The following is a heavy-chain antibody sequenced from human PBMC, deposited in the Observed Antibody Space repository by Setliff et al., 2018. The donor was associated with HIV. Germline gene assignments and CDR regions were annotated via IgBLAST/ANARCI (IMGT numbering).Heavy chain of an antibody. D-gene: IGHD3-10*01. V-gene: IGHV4-39*07. CDR3: ARGSGTMVRGNFDY. J-gene: IGHJ4*02. Sequence: KSSETLSLTCTVSGGSISSSNYYWVWIRQPPGKGLEWIGSIFYSGSTYYNPSLKSRVTISVDRSKKQFSLKLSSMTAADTAVYYCARGSGTMVRGNFDYWGQGTLVTVSS. CDR1: GGSISSSNYY. CDR2: IFYSGST.